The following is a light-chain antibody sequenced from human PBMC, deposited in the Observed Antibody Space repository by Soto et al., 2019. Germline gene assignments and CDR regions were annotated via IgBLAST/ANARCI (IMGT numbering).Light chain of an antibody. Sequence: DVQMTQSPSTLSASVGDRVSITCRASQDINSFLAWYQQKPGQVPKLLVYKASILEVGVPSRFSGSVSVTVFTLSIHNVQPDDFAIYYCQHYNAKSLETFGQGTRLATK. CDR2: KAS. J-gene: IGKJ5*01. CDR1: QDINSF. V-gene: IGKV1-5*03. CDR3: QHYNAKSLET.